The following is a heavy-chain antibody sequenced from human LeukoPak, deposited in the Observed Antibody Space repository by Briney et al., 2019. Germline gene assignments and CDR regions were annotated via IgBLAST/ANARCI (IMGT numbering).Heavy chain of an antibody. D-gene: IGHD6-19*01. CDR3: ARGSVWLAA. CDR2: MNPNSGNT. Sequence: ASVKVSCKASGYTFTSYDINWVRQATGQGLEWMGGMNPNSGNTGYAQKFQGRVTMTRNTAISTAYMELSGLRSEGTAVYYCARGSVWLAAWGQGTLVTVSS. V-gene: IGHV1-8*01. J-gene: IGHJ5*02. CDR1: GYTFTSYD.